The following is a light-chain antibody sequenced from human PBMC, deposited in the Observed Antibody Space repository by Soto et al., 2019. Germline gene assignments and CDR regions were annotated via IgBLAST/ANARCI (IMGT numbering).Light chain of an antibody. CDR3: QQYGISPLMYT. J-gene: IGKJ2*01. V-gene: IGKV3-20*01. CDR1: QSVTINY. CDR2: GAS. Sequence: EIVLMQSPGTLSLSPGERATLSCRASQSVTINYLAWYQQKPGQAPRLLIYGASSRATGVPDRFSGSGSGTDFTLTITRLEPEDFAVYYCQQYGISPLMYTFGQGTKLGVK.